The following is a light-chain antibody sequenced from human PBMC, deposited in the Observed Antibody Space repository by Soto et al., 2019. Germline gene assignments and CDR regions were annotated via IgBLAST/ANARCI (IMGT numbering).Light chain of an antibody. CDR1: QSISSS. CDR2: AAS. Sequence: DIQMTQSPSSVSASVGDRVTITCRASQSISSSLAWYQQKPGTVPKLLISAASSLQSGVPSRFSGSGAGTEFTLSITSLQPEDFGTYYCQQGDSFPLTFGQGTRLDIK. CDR3: QQGDSFPLT. J-gene: IGKJ5*01. V-gene: IGKV1-12*01.